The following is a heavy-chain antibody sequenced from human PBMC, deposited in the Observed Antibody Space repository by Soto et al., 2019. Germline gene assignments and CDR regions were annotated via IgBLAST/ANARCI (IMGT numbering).Heavy chain of an antibody. CDR2: IHHSGTT. CDR3: ASGLGYKA. J-gene: IGHJ5*02. V-gene: IGHV4-31*03. D-gene: IGHD5-12*01. Sequence: QVQLQESGPGLVKPSQTLSPTCTVSGDSVSSSSYYWSWIRQHPGKGLEWIGYIHHSGTTYYNPSLKSRITLSVDTSKNQFSLRLSSVTAADTAVYYCASGLGYKAWGQGTLVTVSS. CDR1: GDSVSSSSYY.